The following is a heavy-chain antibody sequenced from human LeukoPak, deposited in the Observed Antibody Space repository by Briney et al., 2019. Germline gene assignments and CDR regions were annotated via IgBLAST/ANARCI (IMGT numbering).Heavy chain of an antibody. CDR2: INSDGSST. Sequence: GGSLRLSCAASGFTFSSYWMHWVRQAPGKGLVWVSHINSDGSSTNYADSVKGRFTISRDNTKNTLYLQMNSLRAEDTAVYYCARTGIAARPTVWFDPWGQGTLVTVSS. D-gene: IGHD6-6*01. J-gene: IGHJ5*02. CDR1: GFTFSSYW. V-gene: IGHV3-74*01. CDR3: ARTGIAARPTVWFDP.